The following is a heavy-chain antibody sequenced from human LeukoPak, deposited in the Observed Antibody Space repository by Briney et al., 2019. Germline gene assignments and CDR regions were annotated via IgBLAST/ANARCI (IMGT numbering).Heavy chain of an antibody. CDR2: IYYSGST. Sequence: SETLSLTCTVSGGSTSSYYWSWIRQPPGKGLEWIGYIYYSGSTNYNPSLKSRVTISEDTSKNQFSLKLSSVTAADTAVYYCARAFRGIFGVFEAFDIWGQGTMVTVSS. V-gene: IGHV4-59*08. CDR3: ARAFRGIFGVFEAFDI. J-gene: IGHJ3*02. CDR1: GGSTSSYY. D-gene: IGHD3-3*01.